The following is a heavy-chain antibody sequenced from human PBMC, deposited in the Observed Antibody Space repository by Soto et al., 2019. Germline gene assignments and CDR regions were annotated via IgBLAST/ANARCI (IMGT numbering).Heavy chain of an antibody. CDR1: GYSFGNHW. V-gene: IGHV5-10-1*01. D-gene: IGHD5-12*01. CDR3: ARQERYTDSLTTPCYFDH. CDR2: IDPSDSHA. Sequence: GESLKISCEASGYSFGNHWISWVRQMPGKGLEWLGRIDPSDSHADYSPSFQSHVTISADKSLSTAYLQLNRVKASDAALYFCARQERYTDSLTTPCYFDHWGQGTLVTVSS. J-gene: IGHJ4*02.